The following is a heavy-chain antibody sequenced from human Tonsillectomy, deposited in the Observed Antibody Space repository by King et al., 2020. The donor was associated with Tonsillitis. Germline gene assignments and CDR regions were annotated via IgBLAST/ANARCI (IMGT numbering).Heavy chain of an antibody. CDR2: SSPSGDGT. CDR1: GYTFTNYY. J-gene: IGHJ4*02. Sequence: VQLVESGAEVKKPGASVKVSCKASGYTFTNYYMHWVRQAPGQGLEWMGISSPSGDGTNYAQKFQGRVTMTRDTSTSTVYMELSSLRSEDTAVYYCARDSGTIAVIGFDYWGQGTPVTVSS. D-gene: IGHD6-19*01. V-gene: IGHV1-46*01. CDR3: ARDSGTIAVIGFDY.